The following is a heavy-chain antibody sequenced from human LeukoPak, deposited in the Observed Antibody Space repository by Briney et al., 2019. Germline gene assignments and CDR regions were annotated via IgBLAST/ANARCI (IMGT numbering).Heavy chain of an antibody. CDR1: GASLTNPAYY. CDR3: ARFRSGGWFYFDS. D-gene: IGHD6-19*01. J-gene: IGHJ4*02. CDR2: LYSAEST. V-gene: IGHV4-61*08. Sequence: SETLSLTCTVSGASLTNPAYYQWSWIRQPPGKGLEVIESLYSAESTKFNPSLASRVTMSLDTSKSQFFLKLSSVTAEDSAMYYCARFRSGGWFYFDSWGQGTLVTVSS.